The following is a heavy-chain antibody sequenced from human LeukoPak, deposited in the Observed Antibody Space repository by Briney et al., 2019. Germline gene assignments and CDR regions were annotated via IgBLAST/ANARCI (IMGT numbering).Heavy chain of an antibody. CDR3: ARVPGVFYDTLTGYGSGWFDP. J-gene: IGHJ5*02. V-gene: IGHV4-39*07. D-gene: IGHD3-9*01. CDR2: IYYNGNT. CDR1: GDSISSSDYY. Sequence: PSETLSLTCTVSGDSISSSDYYWAWIRQPPGKGLEWIGHIYYNGNTYYNSSLKSRVTISIDTSKNQFSLRLRSMTAADTAVYYCARVPGVFYDTLTGYGSGWFDPWGQGTLVTVPS.